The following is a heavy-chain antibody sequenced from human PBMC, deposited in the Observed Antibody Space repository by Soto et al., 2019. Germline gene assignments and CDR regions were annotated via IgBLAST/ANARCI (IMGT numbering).Heavy chain of an antibody. CDR2: IYYSGST. CDR1: GGSIISGDYY. J-gene: IGHJ3*02. Sequence: SETLSLTCTVSGGSIISGDYYWSWIRQPPGKGLEWIGYIYYSGSTYYNPSLKSRVTISVDTSKNQFSLKLSSVTAADTAVYYCARRVVTQTGPSFDIWGQGTMVTVS. CDR3: ARRVVTQTGPSFDI. V-gene: IGHV4-30-4*01. D-gene: IGHD2-21*02.